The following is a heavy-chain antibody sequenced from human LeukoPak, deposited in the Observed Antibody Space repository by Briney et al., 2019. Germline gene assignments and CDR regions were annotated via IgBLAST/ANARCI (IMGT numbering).Heavy chain of an antibody. CDR2: ISSSSSYI. D-gene: IGHD3-3*01. CDR3: ARCYSYYDFWSGYTLDY. CDR1: GFTFSSYS. Sequence: GGSLRLSCAASGFTFSSYSMNWFRQAPGKGLEWVSSISSSSSYIYYADSVKGRFTISRDNAKNSLYLQMNSLRAEDTAVYYCARCYSYYDFWSGYTLDYWGQGTLVTVSS. V-gene: IGHV3-21*01. J-gene: IGHJ4*02.